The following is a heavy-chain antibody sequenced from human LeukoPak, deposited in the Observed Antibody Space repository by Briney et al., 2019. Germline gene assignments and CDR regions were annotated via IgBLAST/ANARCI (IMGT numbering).Heavy chain of an antibody. Sequence: GGSLRLSCAASGFTFSSYSMTWVRQAPGKGLEWISYIGSSSSGSTIYYADAVKGRFTISRDDVKNSLYLQMNSLRAEDTAVYYCARTPDRYCSSTSCHVFDYWGQGTLVTVSS. CDR2: IGSSSSGSTI. CDR3: ARTPDRYCSSTSCHVFDY. J-gene: IGHJ4*02. D-gene: IGHD2-2*01. V-gene: IGHV3-48*01. CDR1: GFTFSSYS.